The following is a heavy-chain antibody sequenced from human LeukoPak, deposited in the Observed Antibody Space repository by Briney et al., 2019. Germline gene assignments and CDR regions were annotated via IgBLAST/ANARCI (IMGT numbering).Heavy chain of an antibody. V-gene: IGHV3-66*01. D-gene: IGHD3-9*01. CDR3: ALGLVTDY. CDR2: IYSGGST. Sequence: GGSLRLSCAASGFTVSSNFMSWVRQSPGKGLEWVSVIYSGGSTYYADTVKGRFTISRDNSKNTLYLQMNSLRDDDTAVYYCALGLVTDYWGQGTLVTVSS. CDR1: GFTVSSNF. J-gene: IGHJ4*02.